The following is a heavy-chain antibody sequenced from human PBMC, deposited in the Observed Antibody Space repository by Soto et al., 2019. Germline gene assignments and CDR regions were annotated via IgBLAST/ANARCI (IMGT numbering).Heavy chain of an antibody. CDR2: IIPIFGTA. J-gene: IGHJ5*02. D-gene: IGHD2-2*02. Sequence: ASVKVSCKASGGTFSSYAISWVRQAPGQGLEWMGGIIPIFGTANYAQKFQGRVTITADESTSTAYMELSSLRSEDTAVYYCASSTSCYTCGPFDPWGQGTLVTVS. CDR3: ASSTSCYTCGPFDP. CDR1: GGTFSSYA. V-gene: IGHV1-69*13.